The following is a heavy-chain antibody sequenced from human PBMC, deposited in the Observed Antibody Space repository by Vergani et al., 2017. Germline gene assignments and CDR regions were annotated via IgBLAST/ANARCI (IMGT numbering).Heavy chain of an antibody. Sequence: EVQLVESGGGLVKPGGSLRLSCAASGFTFSSYSMNWVRQAPGKGLELVSSISSSSSYIYYADSVKGRFTISRDNAKNSLYLQMNSLRAEDTAVYYCAREPFTMITFGGVIDPYFDYWGQGTLVTVSS. CDR3: AREPFTMITFGGVIDPYFDY. V-gene: IGHV3-21*01. CDR1: GFTFSSYS. CDR2: ISSSSSYI. J-gene: IGHJ4*02. D-gene: IGHD3-16*02.